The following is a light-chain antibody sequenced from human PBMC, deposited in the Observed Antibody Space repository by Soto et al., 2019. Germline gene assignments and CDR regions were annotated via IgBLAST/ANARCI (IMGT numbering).Light chain of an antibody. CDR2: SAS. Sequence: IEMTQSPSTLSVSAGERATLSCRASQSVSSFLAWYQQKPGQAPRLLIYSASTRASGIPARFSGSGSGTDFTLTISRLEPEDFAVYYCQQYGSLPLTFGGGTKVDIK. CDR1: QSVSSF. J-gene: IGKJ4*01. CDR3: QQYGSLPLT. V-gene: IGKV3-15*01.